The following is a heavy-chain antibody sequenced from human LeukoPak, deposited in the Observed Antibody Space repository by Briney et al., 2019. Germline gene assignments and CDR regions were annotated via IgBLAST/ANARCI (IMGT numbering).Heavy chain of an antibody. V-gene: IGHV3-30*04. CDR2: ISYDGSNK. J-gene: IGHJ4*02. Sequence: GGSMRLSCAASGFTFSSYAMHWVRQAPGKGLEWVAVISYDGSNKYYADSVKGRFTISRDNSKNTLYLQMNSLRSEDTAVYYCATVARSTIFGAWSFDYWGQGTLVTVSS. D-gene: IGHD3-3*01. CDR1: GFTFSSYA. CDR3: ATVARSTIFGAWSFDY.